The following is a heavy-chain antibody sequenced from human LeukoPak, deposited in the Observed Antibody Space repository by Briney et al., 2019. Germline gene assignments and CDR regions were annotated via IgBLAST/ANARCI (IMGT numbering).Heavy chain of an antibody. D-gene: IGHD2-21*02. Sequence: GGSLRLSCAASGFTFSSYGMHWVRQAPGKGLEWVAFIRYDGSNKYYADSVKGRFTISRDNFKNTLHLQMNSLRAEDTAVYYCAKALVVVTSQDAFDIWGQGTMVTVSS. V-gene: IGHV3-30*02. J-gene: IGHJ3*02. CDR1: GFTFSSYG. CDR3: AKALVVVTSQDAFDI. CDR2: IRYDGSNK.